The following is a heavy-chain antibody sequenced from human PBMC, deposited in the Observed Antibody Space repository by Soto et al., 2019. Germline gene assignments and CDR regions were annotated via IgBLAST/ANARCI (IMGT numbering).Heavy chain of an antibody. CDR1: GFTYGKYV. CDR2: IKRDGNAR. CDR3: ARIAIVSGGYKDYYYMDV. D-gene: IGHD3-10*01. V-gene: IGHV3-7*01. Sequence: LTAASAASGFTYGKYVVLGVRQATRKGLEWVASIKRDGNARNYADSVKGRFTISRDNAKNSVYLQMDSLRAEDTAVYYCARIAIVSGGYKDYYYMDVWGKGTTVTVSS. J-gene: IGHJ6*03.